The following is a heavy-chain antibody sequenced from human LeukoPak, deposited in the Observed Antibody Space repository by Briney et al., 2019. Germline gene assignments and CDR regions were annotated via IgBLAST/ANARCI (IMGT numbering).Heavy chain of an antibody. CDR3: ARDVGSSSWYGFDY. CDR2: LNGDGSNT. J-gene: IGHJ4*02. V-gene: IGHV3-74*01. CDR1: GFTFSTYW. D-gene: IGHD6-13*01. Sequence: PGGSLRLSCGASGFTFSTYWMNGVRQAPGKGLVWVSQLNGDGSNTNYADSVKGRFTISKDNAKNSLYLQMSSLRADDTAVYYCARDVGSSSWYGFDYWGQGTLVTVSS.